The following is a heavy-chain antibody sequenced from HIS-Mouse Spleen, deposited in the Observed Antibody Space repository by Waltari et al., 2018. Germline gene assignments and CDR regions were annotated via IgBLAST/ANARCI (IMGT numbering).Heavy chain of an antibody. CDR3: ARNRIVGATAFDI. CDR2: RNPREGST. CDR1: GYTFTSYY. J-gene: IGHJ3*02. Sequence: QVQLVQSGAEVKKPGASVKVSCKASGYTFTSYYMHWVRQAPGQGLEWMGRRNPREGSTSYEQKFQGRVTMARDTSTSTVYMELSSLRSEDTAVYYCARNRIVGATAFDIWGQGTMVTVSS. D-gene: IGHD1-26*01. V-gene: IGHV1-46*03.